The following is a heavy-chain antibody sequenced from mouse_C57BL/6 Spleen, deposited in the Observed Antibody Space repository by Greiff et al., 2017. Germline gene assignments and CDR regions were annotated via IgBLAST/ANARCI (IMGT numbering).Heavy chain of an antibody. V-gene: IGHV1-82*01. CDR2: IYPGDGDT. Sequence: VQLQQSGPELVKPGASVKISCKASGYAFSSSWMNWVKQRPGKGLEWIGRIYPGDGDTNYNGKFKGKATLTADKSSSTAYMHLSSLTYEDSAVYFCARDDGYYDFEDWGTGTTLTVAS. CDR3: ARDDGYYDFED. J-gene: IGHJ2*01. CDR1: GYAFSSSW. D-gene: IGHD2-3*01.